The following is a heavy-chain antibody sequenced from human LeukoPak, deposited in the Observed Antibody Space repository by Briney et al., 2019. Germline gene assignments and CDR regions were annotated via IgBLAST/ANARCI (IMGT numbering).Heavy chain of an antibody. J-gene: IGHJ1*01. Sequence: PGGSLRLSCAASGFTFSSYSMNWVRQAPGKGLEWVSYISSSSSTIYYADSVKGRFTISRDNAKNSLYLQMNSLRAEDTAVYYCEGYCSGGSCPEDFHHWGQGTLVTVSS. V-gene: IGHV3-48*04. CDR3: EGYCSGGSCPEDFHH. CDR2: ISSSSSTI. D-gene: IGHD2-15*01. CDR1: GFTFSSYS.